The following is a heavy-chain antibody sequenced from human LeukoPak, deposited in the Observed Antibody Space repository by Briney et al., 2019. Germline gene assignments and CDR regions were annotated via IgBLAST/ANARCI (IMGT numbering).Heavy chain of an antibody. J-gene: IGHJ6*03. CDR2: IKQDGSEK. Sequence: GGSLXLSCAASGFTFSSYWMSWVRQAPGKGLEWVANIKQDGSEKYYVDSVKGRFTISRDNAKNTLYLKMNNLRAEDTAVYYXXXXXNNWSSRYYYYYMDVWGKGTTVVISS. V-gene: IGHV3-7*01. D-gene: IGHD1-1*01. CDR3: XXXXNNWSSRYYYYYMDV. CDR1: GFTFSSYW.